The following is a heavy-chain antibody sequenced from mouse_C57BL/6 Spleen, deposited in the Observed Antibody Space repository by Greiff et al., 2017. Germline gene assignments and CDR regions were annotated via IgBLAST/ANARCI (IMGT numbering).Heavy chain of an antibody. V-gene: IGHV5-6*01. J-gene: IGHJ4*01. Sequence: VQLQQSGGDLVKPGGSLKLSCAASGFTFSSYGMSWVRQTPDQRLEWVATISSGGSYTYSPDSVKGIFTISRDNAKNTLYLQMSMLKSEDTAMYYSARTSDEDYAMDYWGQGTSVTVSS. CDR1: GFTFSSYG. CDR2: ISSGGSYT. CDR3: ARTSDEDYAMDY. D-gene: IGHD3-1*01.